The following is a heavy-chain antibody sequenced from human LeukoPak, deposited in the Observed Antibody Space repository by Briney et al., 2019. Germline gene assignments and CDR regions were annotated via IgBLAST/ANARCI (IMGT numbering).Heavy chain of an antibody. CDR3: ARDKAHSYGRYFDP. J-gene: IGHJ5*02. CDR1: GGSISTYY. Sequence: SETLSLTCSVAGGSISTYYWNWIRQTPGKGLEWIGHISNGNTDYNPSLKSRVTISVDTSKSQFSLRLTSVTAADTAVYYCARDKAHSYGRYFDPWGQGALVIVSS. V-gene: IGHV4-59*01. CDR2: ISNGNT. D-gene: IGHD5-18*01.